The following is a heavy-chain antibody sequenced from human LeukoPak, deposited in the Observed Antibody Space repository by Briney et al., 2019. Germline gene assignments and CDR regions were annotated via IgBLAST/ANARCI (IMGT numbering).Heavy chain of an antibody. D-gene: IGHD3-3*01. J-gene: IGHJ4*02. Sequence: GGSLRLSCAASGFTLSSYSMNWVRQAPGKGLEWVSYISSSSSTIYYADSVKGRFTISRDNAKNSLYLQMNSLRAEDTAVYYCARDGNVNYDFWSGYYRDYWGQGTLVTVSS. CDR3: ARDGNVNYDFWSGYYRDY. CDR2: ISSSSSTI. V-gene: IGHV3-48*04. CDR1: GFTLSSYS.